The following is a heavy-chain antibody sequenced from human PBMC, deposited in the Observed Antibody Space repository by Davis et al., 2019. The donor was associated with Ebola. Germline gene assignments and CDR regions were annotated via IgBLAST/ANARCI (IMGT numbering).Heavy chain of an antibody. CDR1: GYTFTSYG. J-gene: IGHJ6*02. V-gene: IGHV1-18*01. CDR3: TCPNRDYYYGMDV. D-gene: IGHD1-14*01. Sequence: ASVKVSCKASGYTFTSYGISWVRQAPGQGLEWMGWISAYNGNTNYAQKLQGRVTMTTDTSTSTAYMELRSLRSDNTAVYYCTCPNRDYYYGMDVWGQGTTVTVSS. CDR2: ISAYNGNT.